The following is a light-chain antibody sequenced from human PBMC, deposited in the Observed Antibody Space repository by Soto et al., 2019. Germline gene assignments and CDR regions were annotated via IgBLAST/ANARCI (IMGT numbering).Light chain of an antibody. CDR1: QGISKY. Sequence: DIQMTQSPSSLSASVGDRVTITCRASQGISKYLAWYQQKPGKVPELLIYAASTLQSGVPSRFSGSGSGTDFTLSISSLQPEDVATYYGQKDESDPFTFGTGTKVDIK. V-gene: IGKV1-27*01. CDR3: QKDESDPFT. J-gene: IGKJ3*01. CDR2: AAS.